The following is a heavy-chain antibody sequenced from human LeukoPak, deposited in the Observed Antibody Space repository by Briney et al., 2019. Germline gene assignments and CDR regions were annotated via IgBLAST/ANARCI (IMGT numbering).Heavy chain of an antibody. CDR1: GFTFSSYW. J-gene: IGHJ4*02. CDR3: KSGGAAPGSFDY. D-gene: IGHD1-1*01. Sequence: GGSLRLSCAASGFTFSSYWMSWMRQAPGRGLEWVANIKYDGNEEYYVDSVKGRFTISRDNAKNSLYLQLNSLRVEDTAVYYCKSGGAAPGSFDYWGQGTLVTVSP. CDR2: IKYDGNEE. V-gene: IGHV3-7*01.